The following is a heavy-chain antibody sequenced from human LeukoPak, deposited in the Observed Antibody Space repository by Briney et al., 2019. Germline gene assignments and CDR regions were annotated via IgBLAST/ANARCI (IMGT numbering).Heavy chain of an antibody. CDR3: ARSLRQWLVEGAFDI. D-gene: IGHD6-19*01. CDR2: ISSSGSTI. Sequence: GGSLRLSCAAPGFTFSSYEMNWVRQAPGKGLEWVSYISSSGSTIYYADSVKGRFTISRDNAKNSLYLQMNSLRAEDTAVYYCARSLRQWLVEGAFDIWGQGTMVTVSS. CDR1: GFTFSSYE. J-gene: IGHJ3*02. V-gene: IGHV3-48*03.